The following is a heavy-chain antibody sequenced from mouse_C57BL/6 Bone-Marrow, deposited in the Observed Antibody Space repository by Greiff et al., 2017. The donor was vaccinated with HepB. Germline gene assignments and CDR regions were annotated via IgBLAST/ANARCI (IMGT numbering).Heavy chain of an antibody. Sequence: DVQLVESEGGLVQPGSSMKLSCTASGFTFSDYYMAWVRQVPEKGLEWVANINYDGSSTYYLDSLKSRFIISRDNAKNILYLQMSSLKSEDTATYYCARDAGLDYFDYWGQGTTLTVSS. D-gene: IGHD2-2*01. J-gene: IGHJ2*01. CDR1: GFTFSDYY. CDR2: INYDGSST. CDR3: ARDAGLDYFDY. V-gene: IGHV5-16*01.